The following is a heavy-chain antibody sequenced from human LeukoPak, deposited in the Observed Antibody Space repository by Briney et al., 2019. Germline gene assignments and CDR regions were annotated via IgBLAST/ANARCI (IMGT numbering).Heavy chain of an antibody. V-gene: IGHV3-33*01. CDR1: GFSFDTYA. CDR2: IWHDGSHK. D-gene: IGHD6-19*01. CDR3: ARETDIPGYSSGLDY. Sequence: PGGSLRLSCAASGFSFDTYAMHWVRQAPGQGLEWVALIWHDGSHKFYSNSVKGRFTISRDNAKNSLYLQMNSLRAEDTAVYYCARETDIPGYSSGLDYWGQGTLVTVSS. J-gene: IGHJ4*02.